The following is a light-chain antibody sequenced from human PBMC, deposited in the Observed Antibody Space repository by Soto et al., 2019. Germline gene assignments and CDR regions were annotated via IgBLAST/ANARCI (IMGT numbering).Light chain of an antibody. CDR1: QSVGSN. CDR2: GES. V-gene: IGKV3-15*01. J-gene: IGKJ2*01. Sequence: EIAMTQSPATLSVSPGERVTLSCRASQSVGSNLAWYQQKPGQVPRLLIYGESSRATGIPTTFSGSGSGAEFTLTISSLQSEDFAIYYCQQYSNWPFTFGQGTKVDIK. CDR3: QQYSNWPFT.